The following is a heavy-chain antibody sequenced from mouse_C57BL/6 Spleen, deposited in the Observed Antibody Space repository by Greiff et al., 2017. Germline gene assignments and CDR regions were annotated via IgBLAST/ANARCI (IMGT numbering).Heavy chain of an antibody. V-gene: IGHV1-61*01. CDR1: GYTFTSYW. Sequence: QVQLQQPGAELVRPGSSVKLSCKASGYTFTSYWMDWVKQRPGQGLEWIGNIYPSDSETHYNQKFKDKATLTVDKSSSTAYMQLSSLTSEDSAVYYCAKAQVLGVDYFYYWGQGTTLTVSS. J-gene: IGHJ2*01. D-gene: IGHD3-3*01. CDR2: IYPSDSET. CDR3: AKAQVLGVDYFYY.